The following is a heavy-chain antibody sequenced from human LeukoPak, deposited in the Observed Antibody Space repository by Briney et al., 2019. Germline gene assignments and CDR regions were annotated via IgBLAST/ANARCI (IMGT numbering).Heavy chain of an antibody. J-gene: IGHJ4*02. Sequence: GGSLRLSCAASGFTFSSYAMSWVRQAPGKGLEWVSAISGSGGSTYYADSVKGRFTISRYNSKNTLYRQMNSLRAEDRGVYYWAKGRGGGVASDYWGQGTLVTVSS. V-gene: IGHV3-23*01. CDR1: GFTFSSYA. CDR3: AKGRGGGVASDY. CDR2: ISGSGGST. D-gene: IGHD5-12*01.